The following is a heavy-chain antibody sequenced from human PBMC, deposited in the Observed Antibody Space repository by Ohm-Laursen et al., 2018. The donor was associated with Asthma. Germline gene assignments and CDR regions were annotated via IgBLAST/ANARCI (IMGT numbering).Heavy chain of an antibody. Sequence: GTLSLTCTVSGGSISSYYWSWIRQPPGKGLEWIGYIYYSGSTNYNPSLKSRVTISVDTSKNQFSLKLSSVTAADTAVYYCAKGGRYYDSSGYPYWGQGNLVTVSS. CDR2: IYYSGST. CDR1: GGSISSYY. J-gene: IGHJ4*02. D-gene: IGHD3-22*01. CDR3: AKGGRYYDSSGYPY. V-gene: IGHV4-59*01.